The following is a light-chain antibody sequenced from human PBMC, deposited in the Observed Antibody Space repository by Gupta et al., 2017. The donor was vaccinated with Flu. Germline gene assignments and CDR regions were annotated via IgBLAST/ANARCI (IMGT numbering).Light chain of an antibody. CDR2: NNN. CDR1: SSNIGSNT. V-gene: IGLV1-44*01. Sequence: QSDLTQPPSASGTPGQTVSISCSGSSSNIGSNTVDWYQQLPGTAPKLLIYNNNQRPSGVPDRFSGSKSGTSASLAISGLQSEDEADYFCAAWDDSLKAVFGGGTKLTVL. J-gene: IGLJ3*02. CDR3: AAWDDSLKAV.